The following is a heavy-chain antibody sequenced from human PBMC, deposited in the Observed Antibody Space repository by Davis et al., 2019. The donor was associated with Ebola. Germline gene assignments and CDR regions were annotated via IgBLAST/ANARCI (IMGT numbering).Heavy chain of an antibody. J-gene: IGHJ6*02. Sequence: HTGGSLRLSCAASGFPFTSYWMHWVRQVPGKGLVWVSGINGDGTGTRYADSVKGRFTISRDNAKNTLYLQMNSLRAEDTAVYYCARQLPPYYYYGMDVWGQGTTVTVSS. CDR2: INGDGTGT. CDR3: ARQLPPYYYYGMDV. CDR1: GFPFTSYW. V-gene: IGHV3-74*01. D-gene: IGHD2-2*01.